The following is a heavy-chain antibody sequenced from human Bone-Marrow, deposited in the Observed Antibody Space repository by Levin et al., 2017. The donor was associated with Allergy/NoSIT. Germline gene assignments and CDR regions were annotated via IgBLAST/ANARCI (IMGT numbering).Heavy chain of an antibody. V-gene: IGHV5-51*01. CDR2: IYAGDSET. CDR3: ARRSGGTSPWWGFYYMDV. CDR1: GFTFSSSW. J-gene: IGHJ6*03. Sequence: GESLKISCKGSGFTFSSSWIVWVRQMPGKGLEWMGVIYAGDSETIYSPSFQGQVTISADKSISTAYLQWSSLEASDTAVYYCARRSGGTSPWWGFYYMDVWGKGTTVTVSS. D-gene: IGHD2-21*01.